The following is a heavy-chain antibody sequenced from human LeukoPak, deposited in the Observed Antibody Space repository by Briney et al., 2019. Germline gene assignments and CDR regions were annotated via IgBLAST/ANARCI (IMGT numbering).Heavy chain of an antibody. CDR1: GGSISSGGYS. D-gene: IGHD3-22*01. J-gene: IGHJ4*02. CDR3: ARGYYDSSGYYPTN. V-gene: IGHV4-30-2*01. Sequence: SQTLSLTCAVSGGSISSGGYSWSWIRQPPGKGLEWIGEINHSGSTNYNPSLKSRVTISVDKSKNQFSLKLSSVTAADTAVYYCARGYYDSSGYYPTNWGQGTLVTVSS. CDR2: INHSGST.